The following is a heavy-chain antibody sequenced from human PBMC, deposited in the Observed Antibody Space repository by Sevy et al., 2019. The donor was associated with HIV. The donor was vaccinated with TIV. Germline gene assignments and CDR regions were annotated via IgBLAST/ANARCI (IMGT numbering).Heavy chain of an antibody. D-gene: IGHD3-16*01. Sequence: SETLSLTCTVSGASISNYYWSWIRQPAGKGLEWIGRIDTRGDTHYNPSLKGRVTLSLDTSRKHFSLKLTSVIAADTAVYYCARDVTIQGVFPTFYYHYYMDVWGKGTTVTVSS. CDR1: GASISNYY. J-gene: IGHJ6*03. V-gene: IGHV4-4*07. CDR3: ARDVTIQGVFPTFYYHYYMDV. CDR2: IDTRGDT.